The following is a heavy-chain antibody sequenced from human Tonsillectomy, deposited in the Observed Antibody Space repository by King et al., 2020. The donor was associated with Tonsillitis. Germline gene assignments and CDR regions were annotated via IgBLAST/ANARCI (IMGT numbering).Heavy chain of an antibody. CDR2: IYYSGST. Sequence: VQLQESGPGLVKPSETLSLTCTVSGGSISSSSYYWGWIRQPPGKGLEWIGTIYYSGSTYYNPSLKSRVTISVDTSKNQFSLRLSSVTAADTAVYYCAATSWHYFDYWGQGTLVTVSS. J-gene: IGHJ4*02. V-gene: IGHV4-39*01. D-gene: IGHD6-6*01. CDR1: GGSISSSSYY. CDR3: AATSWHYFDY.